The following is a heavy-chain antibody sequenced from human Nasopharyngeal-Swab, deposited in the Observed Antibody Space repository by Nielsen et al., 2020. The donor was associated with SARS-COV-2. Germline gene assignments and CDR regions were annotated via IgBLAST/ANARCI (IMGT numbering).Heavy chain of an antibody. CDR2: ISSSSSYI. CDR1: GFTFSSYS. J-gene: IGHJ3*02. V-gene: IGHV3-21*01. CDR3: ARYPMTYYYDSSGYPDDAFDI. D-gene: IGHD3-22*01. Sequence: GESLKISCAASGFTFSSYSMNWVRQAPGTGLEWVSSISSSSSYIYYADSVKGRFTISRDNAKNSLYLQMNSLRVEDTAVYYCARYPMTYYYDSSGYPDDAFDIWGQGTMVTVSS.